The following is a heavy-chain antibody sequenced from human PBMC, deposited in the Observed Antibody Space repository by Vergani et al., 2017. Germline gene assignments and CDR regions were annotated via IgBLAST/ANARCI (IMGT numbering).Heavy chain of an antibody. CDR3: ARVWGYDYVWGSYLHPGFDY. J-gene: IGHJ4*02. CDR2: ISAYNGNT. V-gene: IGHV1-18*01. Sequence: QVQLVQSGAEVKKPGASVKVSCKASGYTFTSYGISWVRQAPGQGLEWMGWISAYNGNTNYAQKLQGRVTMTTATSTSTAYMELRSLRSDDTAVYYCARVWGYDYVWGSYLHPGFDYWGQGTLVTVSS. CDR1: GYTFTSYG. D-gene: IGHD3-16*02.